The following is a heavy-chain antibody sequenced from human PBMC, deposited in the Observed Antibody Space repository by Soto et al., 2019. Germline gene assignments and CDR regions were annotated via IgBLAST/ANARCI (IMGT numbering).Heavy chain of an antibody. Sequence: GASVKVSCKASGYTFTSYGISWVRQAPGQGLEWMGWIGAYNGNTNYAQKLQGRVTMTTDTSTSTAYMELRSLRSDDTAVYYCARDGRFFGVAKYYYYYMDVWGKGTTVTVSS. D-gene: IGHD3-3*01. V-gene: IGHV1-18*01. CDR1: GYTFTSYG. CDR3: ARDGRFFGVAKYYYYYMDV. J-gene: IGHJ6*03. CDR2: IGAYNGNT.